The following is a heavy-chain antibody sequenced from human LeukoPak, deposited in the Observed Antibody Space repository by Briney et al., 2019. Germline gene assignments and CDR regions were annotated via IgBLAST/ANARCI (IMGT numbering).Heavy chain of an antibody. V-gene: IGHV3-23*01. J-gene: IGHJ4*02. CDR2: ISGSGGST. Sequence: GGSLRLSCAASGFTFSSYAMSWVRQAPGKGLEWVSAISGSGGSTYYADSVKGRFTISRDNSKGTLCLQMNSLRAEDTAVYYCAKDPYDSSGYYPYYFDYWGQGTLVTVSS. CDR1: GFTFSSYA. D-gene: IGHD3-22*01. CDR3: AKDPYDSSGYYPYYFDY.